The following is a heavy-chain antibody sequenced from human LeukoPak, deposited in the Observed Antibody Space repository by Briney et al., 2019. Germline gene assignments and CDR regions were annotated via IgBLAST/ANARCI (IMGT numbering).Heavy chain of an antibody. CDR2: IYYSGST. D-gene: IGHD3-10*01. CDR3: ARESIARGVRWFDP. V-gene: IGHV4-39*02. CDR1: GGSISSSSYY. Sequence: SETLSLTCTVSGGSISSSSYYWGWIRQSPGKGLEWIGNIYYSGSTYYNPSLKSRVTISVDTSKNQFSLKLSSVTAADTAVYYCARESIARGVRWFDPWGQGTLVTVSS. J-gene: IGHJ5*02.